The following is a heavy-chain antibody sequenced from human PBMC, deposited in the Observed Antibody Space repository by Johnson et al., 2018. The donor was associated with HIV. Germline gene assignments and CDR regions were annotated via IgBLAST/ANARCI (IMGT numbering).Heavy chain of an antibody. CDR3: ASEVVTSIHDVFDI. Sequence: QVQLVESGGGVVQPGRSLRLSCAASGFTFSSYAMHWVRQAPGKGLEWVAVISYDGSNKYYADSVKGRFTISRDNSKNTLYLQMNSLRAEDTAVYYCASEVVTSIHDVFDIWGQGTMVTVSS. CDR2: ISYDGSNK. V-gene: IGHV3-30-3*01. J-gene: IGHJ3*02. CDR1: GFTFSSYA. D-gene: IGHD2-21*02.